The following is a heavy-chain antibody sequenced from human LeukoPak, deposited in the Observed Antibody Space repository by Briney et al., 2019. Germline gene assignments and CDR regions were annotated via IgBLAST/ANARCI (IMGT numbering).Heavy chain of an antibody. CDR1: GFTLDDAA. CDR3: AKAGGYCNGGNCYSNF. J-gene: IGHJ4*02. D-gene: IGHD2-15*01. V-gene: IGHV3-30*18. CDR2: ISYDASNK. Sequence: GRSLRLSCVVSGFTLDDAAMHWVRQAPGKGLEWVAIISYDASNKYSADSVKGRFTISRDNSKNTLYLQMDSLRPDDTAVYYCAKAGGYCNGGNCYSNFWGQGTLVTVSS.